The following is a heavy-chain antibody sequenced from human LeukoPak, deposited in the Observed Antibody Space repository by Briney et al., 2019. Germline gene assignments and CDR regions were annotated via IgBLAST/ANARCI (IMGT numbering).Heavy chain of an antibody. V-gene: IGHV5-51*01. Sequence: GESLKISCKSSGYSFTNYWIAWVRQMPGKGLEWMGVIYPGDSDTRYSPSFQGQVTISVDKSISTAYLQWSSLKASDTAIYFCVGHPSGYTGSWFSDWGQGTLVTVSS. CDR3: VGHPSGYTGSWFSD. J-gene: IGHJ4*02. CDR2: IYPGDSDT. CDR1: GYSFTNYW. D-gene: IGHD6-13*01.